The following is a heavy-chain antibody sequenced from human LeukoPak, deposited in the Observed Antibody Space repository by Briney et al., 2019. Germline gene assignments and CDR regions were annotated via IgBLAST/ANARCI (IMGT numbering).Heavy chain of an antibody. CDR1: GGTFSSYA. V-gene: IGHV1-69*01. D-gene: IGHD1-26*01. CDR2: IIPIFGTA. Sequence: SVKVSCKASGGTFSSYAISWVRQAPGQGLEWMGGIIPIFGTANYAQKFQGRVTITADESTSTAYMELSSLRSEDTAVYYCARDVSTYSGAGKCYFDYWGQGTLVTVSS. CDR3: ARDVSTYSGAGKCYFDY. J-gene: IGHJ4*02.